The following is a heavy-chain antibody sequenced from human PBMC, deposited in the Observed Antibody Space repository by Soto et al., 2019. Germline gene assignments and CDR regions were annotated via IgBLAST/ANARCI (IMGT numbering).Heavy chain of an antibody. CDR2: ISGSGFKK. CDR1: GFIFENFG. CDR3: AKNQGVELVPLATVDWFDP. V-gene: IGHV3-23*01. D-gene: IGHD1-26*01. Sequence: RGSLRLSCAASGFIFENFGMSWVRQAPGKGLEWISSISGSGFKKYYADSVKGRFTISRDNSKSTVYLELNNLSAEDTAVYHCAKNQGVELVPLATVDWFDPWGQGSVVTVSS. J-gene: IGHJ5*02.